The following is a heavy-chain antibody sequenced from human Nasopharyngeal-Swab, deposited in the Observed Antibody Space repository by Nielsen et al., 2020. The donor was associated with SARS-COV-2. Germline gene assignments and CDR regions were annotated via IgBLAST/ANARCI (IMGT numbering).Heavy chain of an antibody. CDR2: INTNTGNP. D-gene: IGHD6-19*01. J-gene: IGHJ6*03. CDR3: ARSQQWLVFKNYYYYYMDV. Sequence: ASVKVSCKASGYTFTSYAMNWVRQAPGQGLEWMGWINTNTGNPTYAQGFTGRFVFSLDTSVSTAYLQISSLKAEDTAVYYCARSQQWLVFKNYYYYYMDVWGKGTTVTVSS. V-gene: IGHV7-4-1*02. CDR1: GYTFTSYA.